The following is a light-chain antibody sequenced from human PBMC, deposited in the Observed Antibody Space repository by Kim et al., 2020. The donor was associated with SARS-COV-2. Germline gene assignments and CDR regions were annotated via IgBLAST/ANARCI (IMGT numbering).Light chain of an antibody. CDR1: SSNIGINT. J-gene: IGLJ3*02. CDR2: SHN. V-gene: IGLV1-44*01. CDR3: QAWDDSLNGRV. Sequence: QSVLTQPPSASGTPGQGVTISCSGSSSNIGINTVSWYQQIPGTDPKLLIRSHNGRPSGVPDRCSGSKSGTSASLAISGLQSEDEADYYCQAWDDSLNGRVFGGGTQLTVL.